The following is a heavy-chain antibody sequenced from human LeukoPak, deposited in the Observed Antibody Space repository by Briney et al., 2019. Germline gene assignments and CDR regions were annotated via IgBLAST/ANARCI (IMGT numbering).Heavy chain of an antibody. CDR3: ARGPNYFDY. CDR1: EFIFSSYG. J-gene: IGHJ4*02. CDR2: VSYDGNNK. V-gene: IGHV3-30*03. Sequence: GRSLRLSCAASEFIFSSYGIHWVRQAPGKGLEWVAVVSYDGNNKYYADSVNGRFTISRDNSKNTLYLQMNSLRAEDTAVYYCARGPNYFDYWGQGALVTVSS.